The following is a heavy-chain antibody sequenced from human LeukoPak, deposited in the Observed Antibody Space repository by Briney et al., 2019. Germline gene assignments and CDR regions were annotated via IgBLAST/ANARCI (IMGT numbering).Heavy chain of an antibody. CDR2: IWYDGSNK. CDR3: ARDEGVTTARSFDY. V-gene: IGHV3-33*08. Sequence: PGGSLRLSCAASGFTFSGYSMNWVRQAPGKGLEWVAVIWYDGSNKYYADSVKGRFTISRDNSKNTPYLQMNSLRAEDTAVYYCARDEGVTTARSFDYWGQGTLVTVSS. CDR1: GFTFSGYS. D-gene: IGHD4-17*01. J-gene: IGHJ4*02.